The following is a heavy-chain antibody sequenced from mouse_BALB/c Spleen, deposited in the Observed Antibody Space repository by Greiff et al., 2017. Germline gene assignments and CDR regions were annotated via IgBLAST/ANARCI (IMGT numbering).Heavy chain of an antibody. D-gene: IGHD1-1*01. J-gene: IGHJ3*01. CDR1: GFTFSSYA. Sequence: EVKVVASGGGLVKPGGSLTLSCAASGFTFSSYAMSWVRQSPEKRLEWVAEISSGGSYTYYPDTVPGRFTISRDNAKNTLYLEMSSLRSEDTAMYYCAYGSGFAYWGQGTLVTVSA. V-gene: IGHV5-9-4*01. CDR3: AYGSGFAY. CDR2: ISSGGSYT.